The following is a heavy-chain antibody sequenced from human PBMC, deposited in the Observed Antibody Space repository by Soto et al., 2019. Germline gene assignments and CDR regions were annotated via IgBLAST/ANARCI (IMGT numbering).Heavy chain of an antibody. V-gene: IGHV4-4*02. CDR1: SGSISSSNW. Sequence: QVQLQESGPGLVKPSGTLSLTCAVSSGSISSSNWWSWVRQPPGKGLEWIGEIYHSGSTNYNPSLRSRVTISVDKSKIQFSLKLSSVTAADTAVYYCARMAMVRGVSHLLDPWGQGTLVTVSS. CDR2: IYHSGST. D-gene: IGHD3-10*01. J-gene: IGHJ5*02. CDR3: ARMAMVRGVSHLLDP.